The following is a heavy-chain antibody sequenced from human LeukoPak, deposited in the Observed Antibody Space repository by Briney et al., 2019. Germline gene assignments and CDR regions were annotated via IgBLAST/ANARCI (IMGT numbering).Heavy chain of an antibody. Sequence: PSETLSPTCTVSGGSISSSSYYWGWIRQPPGKGLEWIGSIYYSGSTYYNPSLKSRVTISVDTSKNQFSLKLSSVTAADTAVYYCAGSWAYYDSIWTCYWFHPWGQATLITVSS. J-gene: IGHJ5*02. CDR3: AGSWAYYDSIWTCYWFHP. D-gene: IGHD3-22*01. V-gene: IGHV4-39*01. CDR2: IYYSGST. CDR1: GGSISSSSYY.